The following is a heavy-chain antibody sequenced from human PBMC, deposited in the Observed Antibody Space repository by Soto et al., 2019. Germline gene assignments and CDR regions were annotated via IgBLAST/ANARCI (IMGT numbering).Heavy chain of an antibody. CDR3: ARLVDTAMAFDY. CDR1: GDSISNYY. Sequence: SETLSLTCTVSGDSISNYYWSWIRQPPGKGLEWIAYVYNSGSTNYSPSLKSRVTISEDMSKNQFSLKLSSVTAADTAVYYCARLVDTAMAFDYWGQGTLVTVSS. CDR2: VYNSGST. D-gene: IGHD5-18*01. J-gene: IGHJ4*02. V-gene: IGHV4-59*12.